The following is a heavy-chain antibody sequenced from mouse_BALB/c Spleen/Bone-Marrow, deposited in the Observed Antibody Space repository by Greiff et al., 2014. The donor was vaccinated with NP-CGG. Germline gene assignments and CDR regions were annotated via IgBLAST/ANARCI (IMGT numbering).Heavy chain of an antibody. CDR2: IYPGNSDT. J-gene: IGHJ4*01. Sequence: VQLQQSGTVLARPGASVKMSCKASGYTFTSYWMHWVKQRPGQGLEWIGAIYPGNSDTSYNQKFKGKAKLTAVTSTNTAYMELSSLTNEDSAVYFGTRWGVYDSSFMDYWGQGTSVTVSS. V-gene: IGHV1-5*01. CDR1: GYTFTSYW. CDR3: TRWGVYDSSFMDY. D-gene: IGHD1-1*01.